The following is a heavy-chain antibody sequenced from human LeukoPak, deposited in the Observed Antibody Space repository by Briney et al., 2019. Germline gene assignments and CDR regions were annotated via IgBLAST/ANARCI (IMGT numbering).Heavy chain of an antibody. CDR3: ARHVHGANDP. J-gene: IGHJ5*02. CDR1: GGSFSGYY. CDR2: IYYSGST. Sequence: PSETLSLTCAVYGGSFSGYYWSWIRQPPGKGLEWIGYIYYSGSTNYNPSLKSRVTISVDTSKNQFSLKLSSVTAADTAVYYCARHVHGANDPWGQGTLVTVSS. D-gene: IGHD4/OR15-4a*01. V-gene: IGHV4-59*08.